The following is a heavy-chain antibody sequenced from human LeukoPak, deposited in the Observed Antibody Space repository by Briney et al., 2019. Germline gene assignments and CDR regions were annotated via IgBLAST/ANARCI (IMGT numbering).Heavy chain of an antibody. J-gene: IGHJ4*02. CDR2: INPTDDST. CDR3: AREGDGYKKFDY. V-gene: IGHV1-46*01. Sequence: GASVKVSCKASTYIFTSYYIHWVRQAPGQGLEWMGLINPTDDSTSYAQKFQCRVSVTRDTSTSTVYMELSSLRSEDTAVYYCAREGDGYKKFDYWAQGILVTVSS. D-gene: IGHD5-24*01. CDR1: TYIFTSYY.